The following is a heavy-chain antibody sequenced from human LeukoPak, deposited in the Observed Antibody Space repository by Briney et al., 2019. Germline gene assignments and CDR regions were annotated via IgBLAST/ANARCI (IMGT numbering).Heavy chain of an antibody. CDR1: GFTFSTYA. CDR3: AKAWDSSGWGPQYFYH. V-gene: IGHV3-23*01. Sequence: GGSLRLSCAASGFTFSTYAMNWGRQAPGQGLEWVSAVSGDGGRTYYADSVKGRFTISRDNSKNTLYLQMNSLRAEDTAVYYCAKAWDSSGWGPQYFYHWGQGTLVTVSS. CDR2: VSGDGGRT. J-gene: IGHJ1*01. D-gene: IGHD6-19*01.